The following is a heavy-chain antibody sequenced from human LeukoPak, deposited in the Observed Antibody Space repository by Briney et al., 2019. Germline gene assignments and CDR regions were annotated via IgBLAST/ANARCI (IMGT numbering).Heavy chain of an antibody. CDR1: GYSFTGYW. CDR2: IYPGDSDT. CDR3: ARQGRYCTNGVCYSVGSGYYYMDV. D-gene: IGHD2-8*01. Sequence: PGESLKISCKGSGYSFTGYWIGWVRQMPGKGLEWMGIIYPGDSDTRYSPSFQGQVTISADKSISTAYLQWSSLKASDTAMYYCARQGRYCTNGVCYSVGSGYYYMDVWGKGTTVTVSS. V-gene: IGHV5-51*01. J-gene: IGHJ6*03.